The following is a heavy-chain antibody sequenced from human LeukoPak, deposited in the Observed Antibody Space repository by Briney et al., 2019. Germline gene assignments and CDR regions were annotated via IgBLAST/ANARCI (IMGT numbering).Heavy chain of an antibody. CDR1: GFTFTNYG. CDR3: AKDKGWQLLYFDY. Sequence: GGSLRLPCAASGFTFTNYGIHWVRQAPGKGLEGGAFIRYDGSIQYCTDSVKGRFTISRDNSKNTLSLQMNSLRAEDTAVYYCAKDKGWQLLYFDYWGQGTLVTVSS. CDR2: IRYDGSIQ. D-gene: IGHD1-26*01. J-gene: IGHJ4*02. V-gene: IGHV3-30*02.